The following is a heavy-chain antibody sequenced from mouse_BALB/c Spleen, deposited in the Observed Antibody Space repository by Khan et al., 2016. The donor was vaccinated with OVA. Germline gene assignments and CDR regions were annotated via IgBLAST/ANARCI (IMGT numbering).Heavy chain of an antibody. CDR3: ARGHAY. CDR1: GYSITSDYA. CDR2: ISYSGTT. D-gene: IGHD3-3*01. J-gene: IGHJ3*01. Sequence: EVQLQESGPGLVKPSQSLSLTCTVTGYSITSDYAWNWIRQFPGNKLEWMGSISYSGTTSYTPSLKSRVSITRDTSKNQFFLQLNSVTTEDTATYFCARGHAYWGQGTLVTVSA. V-gene: IGHV3-2*02.